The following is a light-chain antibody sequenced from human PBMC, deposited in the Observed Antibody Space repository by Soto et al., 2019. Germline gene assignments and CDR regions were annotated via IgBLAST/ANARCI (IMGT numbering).Light chain of an antibody. Sequence: QAVVTQPPSASGTPGQRVTISCSGSSSNIGSNYVYWYQQLPGTAPKLLIYSNNQRPSGVPDRFSGSKSGTSASLAISGLRSEDEADYYCAAWDDSLSGQGVFGGGTKLTVL. CDR1: SSNIGSNY. CDR2: SNN. V-gene: IGLV1-47*02. CDR3: AAWDDSLSGQGV. J-gene: IGLJ2*01.